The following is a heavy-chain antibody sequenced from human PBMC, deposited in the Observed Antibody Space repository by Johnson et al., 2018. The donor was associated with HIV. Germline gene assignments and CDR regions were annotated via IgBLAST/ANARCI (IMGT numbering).Heavy chain of an antibody. J-gene: IGHJ3*02. D-gene: IGHD5-18*01. V-gene: IGHV3-7*01. CDR1: GFTFSSYW. CDR2: IKQDGSEK. CDR3: ARGGSDVDTAMVDSDAFDI. Sequence: VQLVESGGGVVQPGRSLRLSCAASGFTFSSYWMSWVRQAPGKGLEWVANIKQDGSEKYYVDSVKGRFTISRDNAKNSLYLQMNSLRAEDTAVYYCARGGSDVDTAMVDSDAFDIWGQGTMVTVSS.